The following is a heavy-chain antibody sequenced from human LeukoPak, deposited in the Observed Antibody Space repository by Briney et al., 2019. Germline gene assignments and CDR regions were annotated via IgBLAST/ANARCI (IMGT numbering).Heavy chain of an antibody. V-gene: IGHV1-69*05. CDR1: GGTFSSYA. J-gene: IGHJ3*02. Sequence: SVKVSCKASGGTFSSYAISWVRQAPGQGLEWMGRIIPIFGTANYAQKFQGRVTITTDESTSTAYMELSSLRSEDTAVYYCAGYSSGWFGAFHIWGQGTMVTVSS. D-gene: IGHD6-19*01. CDR3: AGYSSGWFGAFHI. CDR2: IIPIFGTA.